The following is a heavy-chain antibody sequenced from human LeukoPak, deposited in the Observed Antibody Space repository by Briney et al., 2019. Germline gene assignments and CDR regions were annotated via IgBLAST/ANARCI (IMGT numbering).Heavy chain of an antibody. CDR1: GFTFINYA. Sequence: PGGSLRLSCAASGFTFINYAMSWVRQAPGKGLEWVSASIAGGDITYYADSVKGRFTISRDTSKNTLYLQMNSLRAEDTAVYYCARDVSGSSSWSDFDYWGQGTLVTVSS. J-gene: IGHJ4*02. D-gene: IGHD6-13*01. V-gene: IGHV3-23*01. CDR2: SIAGGDIT. CDR3: ARDVSGSSSWSDFDY.